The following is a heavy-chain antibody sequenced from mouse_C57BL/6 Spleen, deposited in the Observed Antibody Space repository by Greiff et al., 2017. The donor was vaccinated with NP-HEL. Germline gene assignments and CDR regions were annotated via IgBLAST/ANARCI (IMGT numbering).Heavy chain of an antibody. V-gene: IGHV1-82*01. Sequence: QVQLQQSGPELVKPGASVKISCKASGYAFSSSWMNWVNQRPGKGLEWIGRIYPGDGDTNYTGKFKGKATLPADKSSSTAYMQLSSLTSEDSAVYVCARCDYGSSYDAMDYWGQGTSVTVSS. J-gene: IGHJ4*01. CDR2: IYPGDGDT. CDR1: GYAFSSSW. CDR3: ARCDYGSSYDAMDY. D-gene: IGHD1-1*01.